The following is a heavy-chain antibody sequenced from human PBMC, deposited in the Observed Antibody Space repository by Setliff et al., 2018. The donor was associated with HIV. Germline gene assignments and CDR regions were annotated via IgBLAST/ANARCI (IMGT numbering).Heavy chain of an antibody. Sequence: ASVKVSCKASGYSFTRNFVHWVRQAPGQRLEWMGWINAGNGNTKYSQKFQGRVTISRDTSASTVYMELNSLRSEDTAVYYCARDVERYSSHSGSGPWGQGTLVTVSS. J-gene: IGHJ5*02. V-gene: IGHV1-3*01. CDR3: ARDVERYSSHSGSGP. CDR2: INAGNGNT. CDR1: GYSFTRNF. D-gene: IGHD6-13*01.